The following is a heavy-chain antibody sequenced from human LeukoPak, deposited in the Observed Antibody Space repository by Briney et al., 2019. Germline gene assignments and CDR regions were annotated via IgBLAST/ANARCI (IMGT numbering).Heavy chain of an antibody. CDR3: ARDPPTSTMVRGVLPFY. CDR1: GYTFTGYY. V-gene: IGHV1-2*02. Sequence: ASVKVSCKASGYTFTGYYIHWLRQAPGQGLEWMGWINPNSGGTYYSQKFQGRVAMTRDTSISTAYMDLSTMTSDDTAIYYCARDPPTSTMVRGVLPFYWGQGTLVTVSS. CDR2: INPNSGGT. J-gene: IGHJ4*02. D-gene: IGHD3-10*01.